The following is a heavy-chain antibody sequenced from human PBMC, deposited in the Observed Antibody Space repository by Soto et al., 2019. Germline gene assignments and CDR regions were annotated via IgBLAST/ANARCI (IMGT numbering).Heavy chain of an antibody. CDR3: ARAPAAGIYYYYYYGMDV. CDR2: IDPSDSYT. Sequence: GESLKISCKGSGYSFTSYWISWVRQMPGKGLEWMGRIDPSDSYTNYSPSFQGHVTISADKSISTAYLQWSSLKASDTAMYYCARAPAAGIYYYYYYGMDVWGQGTTVTVSS. V-gene: IGHV5-10-1*01. J-gene: IGHJ6*02. D-gene: IGHD6-13*01. CDR1: GYSFTSYW.